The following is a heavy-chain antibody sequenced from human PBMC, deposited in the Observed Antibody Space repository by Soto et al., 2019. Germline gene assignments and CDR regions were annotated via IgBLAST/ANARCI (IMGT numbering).Heavy chain of an antibody. CDR3: ARDDYGIYPY. J-gene: IGHJ4*02. CDR2: IDPRNGGT. V-gene: IGHV1-2*02. D-gene: IGHD1-26*01. Sequence: QVQLVQSGTEVKKPGASVKVSCKASGYTITAYYIHWVRQAPGQGLEWMGWIDPRNGGTVYAQKFQGRVTMTRDTSISTVYMDLSRLGSDDTALYFCARDDYGIYPYWGQGSLVSVSS. CDR1: GYTITAYY.